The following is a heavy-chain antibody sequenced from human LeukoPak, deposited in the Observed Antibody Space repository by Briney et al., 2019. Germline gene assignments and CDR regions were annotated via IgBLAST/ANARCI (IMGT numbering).Heavy chain of an antibody. Sequence: GGSLRLSCAASGFTFSSYAMHWVRQAPGKGLEWVAVISYDGSNKYYADSVKGRFTISRDNSKNTLYLQMNSLRAEDTAVYYCASPRGAGGAFDIWGQGTMVTVSS. CDR3: ASPRGAGGAFDI. CDR2: ISYDGSNK. D-gene: IGHD3-10*01. CDR1: GFTFSSYA. J-gene: IGHJ3*02. V-gene: IGHV3-30*04.